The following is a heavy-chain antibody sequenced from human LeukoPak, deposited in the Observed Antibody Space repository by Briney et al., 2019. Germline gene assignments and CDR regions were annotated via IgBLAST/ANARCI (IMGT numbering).Heavy chain of an antibody. CDR1: GFTFKLYW. J-gene: IGHJ5*02. D-gene: IGHD2-15*01. CDR3: VRGGPSTWS. V-gene: IGHV3-74*01. CDR2: INDDGSDT. Sequence: GGSLRLSCAASGFTFKLYWMHWVRQVPGKRPVWVSRINDDGSDTIYADSVRGRFTISRDDAKNTVYLQMNNLRAEDTAVYYCVRGGPSTWSWGQGTLVTISS.